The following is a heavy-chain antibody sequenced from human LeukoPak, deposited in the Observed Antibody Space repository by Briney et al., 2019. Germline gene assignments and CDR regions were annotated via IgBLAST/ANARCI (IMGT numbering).Heavy chain of an antibody. D-gene: IGHD2-21*01. V-gene: IGHV4-4*07. CDR1: GGSISSSY. CDR2: IFTSGST. J-gene: IGHJ1*01. Sequence: SETLSLTCTVSGGSISSSYWSWIRQPAGKGLEWIGRIFTSGSTNYNPSLKSRVTISMGTSKNQFSLNLSSVTAADTAVYYCASALFPWAEYFQHWGQGTLVTVSS. CDR3: ASALFPWAEYFQH.